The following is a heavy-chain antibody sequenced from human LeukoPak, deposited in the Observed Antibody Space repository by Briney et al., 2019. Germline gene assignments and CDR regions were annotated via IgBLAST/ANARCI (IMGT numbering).Heavy chain of an antibody. CDR3: ARQPSLSYCSACSCWFDP. Sequence: SETLSITCTVSGGSISSSTYYWGWLRQPPGKGLGWIGSIDNNGNTYYNVSLKSRVTMSVDTSKNQLSLKLNSVTAADTAVYYCARQPSLSYCSACSCWFDPWGQGTLVTVSS. CDR1: GGSISSSTYY. CDR2: IDNNGNT. V-gene: IGHV4-39*01. J-gene: IGHJ5*02. D-gene: IGHD2-15*01.